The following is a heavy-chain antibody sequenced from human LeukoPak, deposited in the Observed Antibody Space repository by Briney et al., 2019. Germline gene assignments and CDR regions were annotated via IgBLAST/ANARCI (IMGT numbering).Heavy chain of an antibody. CDR3: AKDAHGYSYGPYYFDC. D-gene: IGHD5-18*01. J-gene: IGHJ4*02. CDR1: GFTFDDYA. CDR2: ISWNSGSI. Sequence: PGGSLRLSCAASGFTFDDYAMHWVRQAPGKGLEWVSGISWNSGSIGYADSVKGRFTISRDNAKNSLYLQMNSLRAEDTALYYCAKDAHGYSYGPYYFDCWGQGTLVTVSS. V-gene: IGHV3-9*01.